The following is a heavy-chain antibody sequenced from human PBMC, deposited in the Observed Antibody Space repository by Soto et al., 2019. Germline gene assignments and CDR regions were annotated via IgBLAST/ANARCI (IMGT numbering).Heavy chain of an antibody. D-gene: IGHD3-3*01. CDR3: ARSVFS. CDR1: RFTFSSYA. Sequence: PAWSPRLCCAASRFTFSSYAMSWVRQAPGKGLEWVSAISGSGVSTYYADSVKGRFTISRDNSKNTLYLQMNSLRAEDTAVYYCARSVFSWGQGTLVTVFS. J-gene: IGHJ5*02. V-gene: IGHV3-23*01. CDR2: ISGSGVST.